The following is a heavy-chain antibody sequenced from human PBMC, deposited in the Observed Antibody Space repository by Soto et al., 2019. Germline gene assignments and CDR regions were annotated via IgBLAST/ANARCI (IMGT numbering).Heavy chain of an antibody. V-gene: IGHV4-34*01. CDR3: ASVVAGSYYYYGMEV. Sequence: SETLSLTCAVYGGSFSGYYWSWIRQPPGKGLEWIGEINHSGSTNYNPSLKSRVTISVDTSKNQFSLKLSSVTAADTTVYYCASVVAGSYYYYGMEVWGQGTTVTVSS. CDR2: INHSGST. CDR1: GGSFSGYY. J-gene: IGHJ6*02. D-gene: IGHD6-19*01.